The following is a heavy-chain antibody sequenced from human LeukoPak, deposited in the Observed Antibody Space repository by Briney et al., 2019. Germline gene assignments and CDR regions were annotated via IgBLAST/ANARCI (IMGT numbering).Heavy chain of an antibody. V-gene: IGHV1-8*01. J-gene: IGHJ3*02. D-gene: IGHD6-13*01. Sequence: GASVKVSCKASGYTFTSYDINWVRQATGQGLEWMGRMNPNSGNTGYAQKFQDRVTMTRNTSISTAYMELSSLRSEDTAVYYCAAAAGISAFDIWGQGTMVTVSS. CDR2: MNPNSGNT. CDR1: GYTFTSYD. CDR3: AAAAGISAFDI.